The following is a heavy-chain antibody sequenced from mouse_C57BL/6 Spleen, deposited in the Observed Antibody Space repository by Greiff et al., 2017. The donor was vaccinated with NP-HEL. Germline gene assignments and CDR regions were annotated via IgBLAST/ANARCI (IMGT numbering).Heavy chain of an antibody. CDR2: IRSKSNNYAT. CDR1: GFSFNTYA. Sequence: EVQLVESGGGLVQPKGSLKLSCAASGFSFNTYAMNWVRQAPGKGLEWVARIRSKSNNYATYYADSVKDRFTISRDDSESMLYLQMNNLKTDDTAMYYCVRHIYAMDYWGQGTSVTVSS. J-gene: IGHJ4*01. CDR3: VRHIYAMDY. V-gene: IGHV10-1*01.